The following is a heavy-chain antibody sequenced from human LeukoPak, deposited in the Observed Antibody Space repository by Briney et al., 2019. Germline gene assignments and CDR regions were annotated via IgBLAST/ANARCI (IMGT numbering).Heavy chain of an antibody. CDR3: ARHRGAYDSSGYYPVDAFDI. D-gene: IGHD3-22*01. Sequence: GESLKISCKGSGYSFTSYWIGWVRQLPGKGLEWMGIIYPGDSDTRYSPSFQGQVTISADKSISTAYLQWSSLKASDTAMYYCARHRGAYDSSGYYPVDAFDIWGQGTMVTVSS. V-gene: IGHV5-51*01. J-gene: IGHJ3*02. CDR1: GYSFTSYW. CDR2: IYPGDSDT.